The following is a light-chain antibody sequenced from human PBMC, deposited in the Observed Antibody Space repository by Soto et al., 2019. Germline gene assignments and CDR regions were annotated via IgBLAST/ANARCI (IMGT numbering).Light chain of an antibody. V-gene: IGKV2-30*01. CDR1: KSLVYSDGNTH. CDR3: TQGTHCPRT. J-gene: IGKJ1*01. Sequence: DVVLTQSPLSLPVNFGQPASISCRSSKSLVYSDGNTHLSWFHQRPGQSPRRLIYRVSSRDSGVPDRFSGSGSGTDFTLEMSRVEAEDVGIYFCTQGTHCPRTFGQGTKLEV. CDR2: RVS.